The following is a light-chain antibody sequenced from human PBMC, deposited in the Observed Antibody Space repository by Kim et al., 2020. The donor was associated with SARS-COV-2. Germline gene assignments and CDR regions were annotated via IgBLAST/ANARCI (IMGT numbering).Light chain of an antibody. CDR3: SSHAGRV. J-gene: IGLJ2*01. V-gene: IGLV2-11*01. CDR2: DVS. Sequence: GLPGQSVTISCSGTSSDVGSYNYVSWYQQHPGKAPKLMIYDVSKRPSGVPDRFSGSKSGNTASLTVSGLQAEDEADYYCSSHAGRVFGGGTQLTVL. CDR1: SSDVGSYNY.